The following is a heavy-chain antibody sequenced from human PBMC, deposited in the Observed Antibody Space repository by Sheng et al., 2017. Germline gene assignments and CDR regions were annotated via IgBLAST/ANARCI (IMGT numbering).Heavy chain of an antibody. CDR3: AKHVVVGGVNKDAYDI. J-gene: IGHJ3*02. CDR1: ALAVSSNY. Sequence: VQLMESGGGLVQPGGSLTLSCAASALAVSSNYMTWVRQAPGKGLEWVAVMYSGGGTYYANSVKGRFTISRDNSKNTVFLQMESLRVEDTAVYYCAKHVVVGGVNKDAYDIWGQGTMVTVSS. V-gene: IGHV3-66*01. D-gene: IGHD2-2*01. CDR2: MYSGGGT.